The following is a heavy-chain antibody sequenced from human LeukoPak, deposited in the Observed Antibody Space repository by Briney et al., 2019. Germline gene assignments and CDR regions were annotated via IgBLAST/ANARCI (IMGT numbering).Heavy chain of an antibody. CDR3: ARAAADTNSWYYFDY. V-gene: IGHV4-30-4*01. D-gene: IGHD2/OR15-2a*01. CDR2: IHYSGSI. CDR1: GDSISSGDHY. J-gene: IGHJ4*02. Sequence: SETLSLTCTVSGDSISSGDHYWSWIRQPPGKGLEWIGYIHYSGSIYYNPSVKSRVIISVAMSKNQFSLSLDSLTAADSAVYYCARAAADTNSWYYFDYWGQGTLVTVSS.